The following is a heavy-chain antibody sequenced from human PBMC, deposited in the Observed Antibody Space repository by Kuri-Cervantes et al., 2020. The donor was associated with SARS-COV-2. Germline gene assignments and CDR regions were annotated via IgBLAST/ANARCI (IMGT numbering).Heavy chain of an antibody. V-gene: IGHV1-2*02. D-gene: IGHD3/OR15-3a*01. J-gene: IGHJ3*02. CDR1: GYTFTGYY. CDR2: ISPNSGGT. Sequence: ASVKVSCKASGYTFTGYYIHWVRQAPGQGLEWMGWISPNSGGTNYAQKFQGRVTMSRDTSTSTASMELNRLTSDDTAIYYCARVDWATPWGPFDMWGQGTLVTVSS. CDR3: ARVDWATPWGPFDM.